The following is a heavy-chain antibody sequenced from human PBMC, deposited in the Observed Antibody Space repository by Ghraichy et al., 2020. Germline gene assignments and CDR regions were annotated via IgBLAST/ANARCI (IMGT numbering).Heavy chain of an antibody. Sequence: ASVKVSCKVSGYTLTELSMHWVRQAPGKGLEWMGGFDPEDGETIYAQKFQGRVTMTEDTSTDTAYMELSSLRSEDTAVYYCASRSTVTTYYYYYGMDVWGQGTTVTVSS. CDR1: GYTLTELS. CDR3: ASRSTVTTYYYYYGMDV. V-gene: IGHV1-24*01. J-gene: IGHJ6*02. D-gene: IGHD4-17*01. CDR2: FDPEDGET.